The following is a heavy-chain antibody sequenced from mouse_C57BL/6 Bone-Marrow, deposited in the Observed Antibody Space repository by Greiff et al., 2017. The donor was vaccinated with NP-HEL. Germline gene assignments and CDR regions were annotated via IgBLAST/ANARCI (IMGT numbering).Heavy chain of an antibody. D-gene: IGHD1-1*01. CDR2: LSPGSGST. CDR3: ARRSYYGSSDY. J-gene: IGHJ2*01. CDR1: GYTFTSYW. V-gene: IGHV1-55*01. Sequence: QVQLQQPGAELVKPGASVKMSCKASGYTFTSYWITWVKQRPGQGLEWIGDLSPGSGSTNYNEKFKSKATLPVDTSSSTAYMQLSSRTSEDSAVYYCARRSYYGSSDYWGQGTTLTVSS.